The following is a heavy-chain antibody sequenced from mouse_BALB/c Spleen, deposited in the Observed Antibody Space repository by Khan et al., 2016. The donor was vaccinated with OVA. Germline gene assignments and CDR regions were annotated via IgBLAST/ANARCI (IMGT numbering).Heavy chain of an antibody. CDR2: ISYSGST. CDR3: AGGRTY. J-gene: IGHJ3*01. CDR1: GYSITSDYA. V-gene: IGHV3-2*02. Sequence: EVQLQESGPGPVKPSQSLSLTCTVTGYSITSDYAWNWIRQFPGNKLEWMGYISYSGSTSYTPSLKSRISITRDTSKNQFFLQLNSVTTEDTATYFCAGGRTYWGQGTLVTVSA. D-gene: IGHD3-3*01.